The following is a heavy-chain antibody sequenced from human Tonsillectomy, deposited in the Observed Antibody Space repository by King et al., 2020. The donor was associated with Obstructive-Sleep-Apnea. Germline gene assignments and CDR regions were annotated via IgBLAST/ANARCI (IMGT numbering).Heavy chain of an antibody. CDR2: VDWNSGL. V-gene: IGHV3-9*01. CDR3: AKSKRDYTAGWVHYFDY. J-gene: IGHJ4*02. Sequence: DVQLVESGGGFAQPGGSLRLSCAASGFTFDEYAMHWVRQVPGKGLEWVSGVDWNSGLGYADSVKGRFTVSRDNAKNSLYLEMNSLRTEDTAFYYCAKSKRDYTAGWVHYFDYWGQGTLVTVSS. CDR1: GFTFDEYA. D-gene: IGHD2-2*02.